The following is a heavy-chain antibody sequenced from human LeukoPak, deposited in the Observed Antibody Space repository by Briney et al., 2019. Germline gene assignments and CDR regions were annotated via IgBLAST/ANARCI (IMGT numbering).Heavy chain of an antibody. CDR1: GGSISSYY. CDR2: IYTSGST. Sequence: SETLSLTCTVSGGSISSYYWSWIRQPAGRGLEWIGRIYTSGSTNYNPSLKSRVTMSVDTSKNQFSLKLSSVTAADTAVYYCATTSQDWLRGGVFDYWGQGTLVTVSS. D-gene: IGHD3-22*01. J-gene: IGHJ4*02. V-gene: IGHV4-4*07. CDR3: ATTSQDWLRGGVFDY.